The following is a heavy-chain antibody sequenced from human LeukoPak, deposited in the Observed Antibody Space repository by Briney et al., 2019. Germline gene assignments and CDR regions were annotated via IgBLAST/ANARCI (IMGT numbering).Heavy chain of an antibody. CDR1: GFTFSDYY. CDR3: ARCPRYDYVWGSYRSAYYFDY. D-gene: IGHD3-16*02. CDR2: INHSGST. V-gene: IGHV4-34*01. Sequence: PGGSLRLSCAASGFTFSDYYMSWIRQPPGKGLEWIGEINHSGSTNYNPSLKSRVTISVDTSKNQFSLKLSSVTAADTAVYYCARCPRYDYVWGSYRSAYYFDYWGQGTLVTVSS. J-gene: IGHJ4*02.